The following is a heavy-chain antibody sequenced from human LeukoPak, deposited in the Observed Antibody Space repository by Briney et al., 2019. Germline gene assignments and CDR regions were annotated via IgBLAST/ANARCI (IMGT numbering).Heavy chain of an antibody. CDR3: AKDTNRYSSGWYDY. V-gene: IGHV3-30*18. CDR1: GFTFSSHG. D-gene: IGHD6-19*01. CDR2: ISYDGSNK. Sequence: GGSLRLSCAASGFTFSSHGMHWVRQAPGKGLEWVAVISYDGSNKYYADSVKGRFTISRDNSKNTLYLQMNSLRAEDTAVYYCAKDTNRYSSGWYDYWGQGTLVTVSS. J-gene: IGHJ4*02.